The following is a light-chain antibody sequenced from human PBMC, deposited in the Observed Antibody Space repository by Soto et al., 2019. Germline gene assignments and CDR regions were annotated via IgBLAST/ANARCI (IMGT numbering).Light chain of an antibody. CDR1: NIARKG. Sequence: SYELTQPPSLSVAPGQTARVTCGGANIARKGVHWYRQTPGQAPVMVLYDDSARPSGIPERFSGSNSGNTATLTISNIEAGDEADYYCQVWDYTSEQTYVFGSGTKVTVL. CDR3: QVWDYTSEQTYV. J-gene: IGLJ1*01. CDR2: DDS. V-gene: IGLV3-21*02.